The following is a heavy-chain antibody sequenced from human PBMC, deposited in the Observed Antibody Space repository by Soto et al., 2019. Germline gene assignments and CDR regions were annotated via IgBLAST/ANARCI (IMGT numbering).Heavy chain of an antibody. CDR3: ARGWDSSGYYTHYFDY. Sequence: SETLSLTCTVSGGSISSYYWSWIRQPPGKGLEWIGYIYYSGSTNCNPSLKSRVTISVDTSKNQFSLKLSSVTAADTAVYYCARGWDSSGYYTHYFDYWGQGTLVTVSS. D-gene: IGHD3-22*01. V-gene: IGHV4-59*01. CDR2: IYYSGST. CDR1: GGSISSYY. J-gene: IGHJ4*02.